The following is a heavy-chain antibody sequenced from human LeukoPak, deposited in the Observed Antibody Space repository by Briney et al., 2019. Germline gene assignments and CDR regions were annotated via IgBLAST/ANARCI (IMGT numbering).Heavy chain of an antibody. CDR1: GGSISSYC. CDR2: IYYSGST. Sequence: PSETLSLTCTVSGGSISSYCWSWIRHPPGTGLERIGYIYYSGSTNYNPSPKSRVTISVDTSKNQFSLKLSSVTAADTAVYYCARLRITMIVVAMNWFDPWGQGTLVTVSS. J-gene: IGHJ5*02. CDR3: ARLRITMIVVAMNWFDP. V-gene: IGHV4-59*08. D-gene: IGHD3-22*01.